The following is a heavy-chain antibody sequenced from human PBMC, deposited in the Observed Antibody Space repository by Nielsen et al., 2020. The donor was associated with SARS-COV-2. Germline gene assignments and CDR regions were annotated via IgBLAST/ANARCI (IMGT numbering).Heavy chain of an antibody. CDR2: IYHSGST. Sequence: SLRLSCAASGFTFSSYWMSWVRQPPGKGLEWIGEIYHSGSTNYNPSLKSRVTISVDKSKNQFSLKLSSVTAADTAVYYCARESLYSSSWSGFDYWGQGTLVTVSS. V-gene: IGHV4-4*02. J-gene: IGHJ4*02. CDR3: ARESLYSSSWSGFDY. D-gene: IGHD6-13*01. CDR1: GFTFSSYW.